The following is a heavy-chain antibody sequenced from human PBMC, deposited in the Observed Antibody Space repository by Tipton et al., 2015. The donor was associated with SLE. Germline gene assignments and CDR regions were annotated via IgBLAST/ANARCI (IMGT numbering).Heavy chain of an antibody. Sequence: SLRLSCAASGFTFSRYGMHWVRQAPGKGLEWVAVISYDGRNKYFADSVKGRFTISRDNSKNTLYLQMNSLRAEDTAVYYCAKDMRGYCSSTSCYGGSNFDYWGQGTLVTVSS. V-gene: IGHV3-30*18. CDR3: AKDMRGYCSSTSCYGGSNFDY. CDR1: GFTFSRYG. J-gene: IGHJ4*02. CDR2: ISYDGRNK. D-gene: IGHD2-2*01.